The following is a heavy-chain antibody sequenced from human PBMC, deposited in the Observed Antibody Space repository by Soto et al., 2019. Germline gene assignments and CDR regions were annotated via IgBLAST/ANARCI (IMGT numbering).Heavy chain of an antibody. J-gene: IGHJ6*03. D-gene: IGHD3-10*01. V-gene: IGHV3-15*01. CDR2: IKSKTDGGTT. Sequence: GGSLRLSCAASGFTFSNAWMSWVRQAPGKGLEWVGRIKSKTDGGTTDYAEPVKGRLTISREDSKTTLYLQMNSLKTEDMAVYYCTTGPLWFGELLLSGGYYMDVWGKGTTVTVSS. CDR1: GFTFSNAW. CDR3: TTGPLWFGELLLSGGYYMDV.